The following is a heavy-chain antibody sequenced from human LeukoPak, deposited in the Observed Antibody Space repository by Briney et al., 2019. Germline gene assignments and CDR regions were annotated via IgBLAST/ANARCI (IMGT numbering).Heavy chain of an antibody. D-gene: IGHD1-1*01. V-gene: IGHV3-53*01. J-gene: IGHJ4*02. CDR1: GFTVSSNY. Sequence: GGSLRLSCAASGFTVSSNYMSWVRQAPGKGLEWVSVIYSGGSTYYADSVKGRFTISRDNSKNTLYLQMNSLRAEDTAVYYCATQGTGTGVYFDYWGQGTLVTVSS. CDR3: ATQGTGTGVYFDY. CDR2: IYSGGST.